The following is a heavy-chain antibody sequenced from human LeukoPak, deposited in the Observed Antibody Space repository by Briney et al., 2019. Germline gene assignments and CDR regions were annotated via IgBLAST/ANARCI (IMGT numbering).Heavy chain of an antibody. CDR3: AKRFYGRGGHFDC. CDR1: GFTFSNYH. CDR2: ISGSGATT. D-gene: IGHD2/OR15-2a*01. V-gene: IGHV3-23*01. J-gene: IGHJ4*02. Sequence: PGGSLRLSCVASGFTFSNYHMSWVRQAPGKGLEWVSAISGSGATTYYADSAKGRFTISRDNSKHTLDLQMNSLRAEDTAVYYCAKRFYGRGGHFDCWGQGTLVTVSS.